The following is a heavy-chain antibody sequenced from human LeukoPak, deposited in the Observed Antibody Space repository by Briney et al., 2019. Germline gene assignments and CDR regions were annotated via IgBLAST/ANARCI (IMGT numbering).Heavy chain of an antibody. Sequence: GRSLRLSCAASGITFSSYAMHWVRQAPGKGLEWVAVISDDGSNKYYADSVKGRFTISRDNSKNTLYLQMNSLRAEDTAVYYCARVDDLDAFDMWGQGTMVTVSS. V-gene: IGHV3-30*04. CDR3: ARVDDLDAFDM. CDR2: ISDDGSNK. CDR1: GITFSSYA. D-gene: IGHD2-2*03. J-gene: IGHJ3*02.